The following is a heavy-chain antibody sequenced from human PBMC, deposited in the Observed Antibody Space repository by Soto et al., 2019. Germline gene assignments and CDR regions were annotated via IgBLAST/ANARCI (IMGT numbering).Heavy chain of an antibody. CDR1: GGSISSSSYY. CDR3: ARHDVLVRFLEWLLYYFDY. V-gene: IGHV4-39*01. Sequence: SETLSLTCTVSGGSISSSSYYWGWIRQPPGKGLEWIGSIYYSWSTYYNPSLKSRVTISVDTSKNQFSLKLSSVTAADTAVYYCARHDVLVRFLEWLLYYFDYWGQGTLVTVSS. J-gene: IGHJ4*02. D-gene: IGHD3-3*01. CDR2: IYYSWST.